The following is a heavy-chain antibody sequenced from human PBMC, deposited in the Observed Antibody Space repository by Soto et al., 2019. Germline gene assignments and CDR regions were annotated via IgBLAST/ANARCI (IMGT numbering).Heavy chain of an antibody. D-gene: IGHD5-18*01. V-gene: IGHV3-30-3*01. J-gene: IGHJ4*02. CDR1: GFTFSSYA. Sequence: QVQLVESGGGVVQPGRSLRLSCAASGFTFSSYAMHWVRQAPGKGLEWVAVISYDGSNKYYADSVKGRFTISRDNSKNTLYLQMNSLRAEDTAVYYCAPTTIDTAMYFDYWGQGTLVTVSS. CDR3: APTTIDTAMYFDY. CDR2: ISYDGSNK.